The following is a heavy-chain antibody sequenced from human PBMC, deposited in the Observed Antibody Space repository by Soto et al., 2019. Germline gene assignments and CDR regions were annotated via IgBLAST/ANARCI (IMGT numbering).Heavy chain of an antibody. CDR1: GFTFSSYG. D-gene: IGHD3-22*01. V-gene: IGHV3-33*01. J-gene: IGHJ3*02. CDR2: IWYDGSNK. CDR3: ARPRRPNYYDSSGHKGGGAFDI. Sequence: LRLSCAASGFTFSSYGMHWVRQAPGKGLEWVAVIWYDGSNKYYADSVKGRFTISRDNSKNTLYLQMNSLRAEDTAVYYCARPRRPNYYDSSGHKGGGAFDIWGQGTMVTVSS.